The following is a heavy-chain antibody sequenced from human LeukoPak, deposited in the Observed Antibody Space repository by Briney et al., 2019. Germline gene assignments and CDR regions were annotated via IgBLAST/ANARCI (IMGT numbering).Heavy chain of an antibody. CDR2: VHQTGSP. D-gene: IGHD3-16*02. CDR1: GSSVNSDQY. CDR3: AMLRLGELSLLGNAYDL. J-gene: IGHJ3*01. V-gene: IGHV4-38-2*01. Sequence: PSETLSLTCDVSGSSVNSDQYWGWMRHSPGAGLEWIGSVHQTGSPYYNPSLGSRVSLSIDSTKNSFSLRLTSVTAADTAVYYCAMLRLGELSLLGNAYDLWGQGTMVIVSS.